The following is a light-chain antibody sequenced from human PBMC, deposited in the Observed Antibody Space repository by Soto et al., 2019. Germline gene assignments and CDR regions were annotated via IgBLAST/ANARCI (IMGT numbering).Light chain of an antibody. Sequence: SFLSHPASVSWSPGQSITISCTGTRSDVGGYNLVSWYQHHPGKAPKLLIYEATKRPSGISNRFSASKSANTASLTVSGLKTEEEADYYCCSYADGRNWVFGGGTKVTVL. J-gene: IGLJ3*02. CDR3: CSYADGRNWV. CDR2: EAT. CDR1: RSDVGGYNL. V-gene: IGLV2-23*01.